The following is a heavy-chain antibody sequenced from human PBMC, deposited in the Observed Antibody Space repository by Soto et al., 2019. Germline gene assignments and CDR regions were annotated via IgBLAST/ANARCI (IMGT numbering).Heavy chain of an antibody. CDR3: AKSRKMATHLGAFDI. Sequence: WASVKVSCKASGGTFSSYAISWVRQAPGQGLEWMGGIIPIFGTANYAQKFQGRVTITADESTSTAYMELSSLRSEDTAVYYCAKSRKMATHLGAFDIWGQGTMVTVSS. J-gene: IGHJ3*02. CDR2: IIPIFGTA. CDR1: GGTFSSYA. V-gene: IGHV1-69*13. D-gene: IGHD2-15*01.